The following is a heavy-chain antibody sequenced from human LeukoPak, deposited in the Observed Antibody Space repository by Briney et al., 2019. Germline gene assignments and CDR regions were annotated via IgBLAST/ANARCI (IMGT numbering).Heavy chain of an antibody. Sequence: GESLKISCKGSGYSITSYWIAWVRQMPGRGLEWMGIIYPGDSDTRYSPSFQGQVTISADKSISTAYLQWSSLRASDTAMYYCARHFRSNGDYGPPDYWGQGTLVTVSS. CDR1: GYSITSYW. D-gene: IGHD4-17*01. J-gene: IGHJ4*02. V-gene: IGHV5-51*01. CDR2: IYPGDSDT. CDR3: ARHFRSNGDYGPPDY.